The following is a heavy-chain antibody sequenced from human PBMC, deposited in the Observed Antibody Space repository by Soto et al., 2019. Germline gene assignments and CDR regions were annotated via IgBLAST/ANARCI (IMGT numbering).Heavy chain of an antibody. D-gene: IGHD6-19*01. Sequence: QVQLVESGGGVVQPGRSLRLSCAASGFTFSSYAMHWVRQAPGKGLELVAVISYDGSKKYYADSVKGRFTISRDNSKNTLYMPMNRLRAGDTAVYYCNSHEPGYRGGWYSDSCGQGTLVTVSS. CDR3: NSHEPGYRGGWYSDS. J-gene: IGHJ4*02. CDR1: GFTFSSYA. CDR2: ISYDGSKK. V-gene: IGHV3-30-3*01.